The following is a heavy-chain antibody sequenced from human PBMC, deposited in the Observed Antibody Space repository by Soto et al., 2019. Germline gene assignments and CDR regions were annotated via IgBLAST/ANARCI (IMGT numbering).Heavy chain of an antibody. CDR3: ARESRYCSGGSCYFLPGIDY. CDR2: IISIFGTA. D-gene: IGHD2-15*01. V-gene: IGHV1-69*12. J-gene: IGHJ4*02. CDR1: GGTFSSYA. Sequence: QVQLVQSGAEVKKPGSSVKVSCKASGGTFSSYAISWVRQAPGQGLEWMGVIISIFGTANYAQKLQGRVTITADESTSTAYMEPSSLRSEDTAVYYCARESRYCSGGSCYFLPGIDYWGQGTLVTVSS.